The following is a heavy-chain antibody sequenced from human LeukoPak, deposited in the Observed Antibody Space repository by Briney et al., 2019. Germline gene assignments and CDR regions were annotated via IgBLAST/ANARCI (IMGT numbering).Heavy chain of an antibody. Sequence: RASVKVSCKASGYTFTGYYIHWVRQAPGQGLEWMGWINPNTGATNYAQRFQGRVTMTGDTSISTAYMDLSILKSDDTAAYYCARVLPDGFFPLEYWGQGTLVTVSS. J-gene: IGHJ4*02. CDR2: INPNTGAT. D-gene: IGHD3/OR15-3a*01. CDR3: ARVLPDGFFPLEY. CDR1: GYTFTGYY. V-gene: IGHV1-2*02.